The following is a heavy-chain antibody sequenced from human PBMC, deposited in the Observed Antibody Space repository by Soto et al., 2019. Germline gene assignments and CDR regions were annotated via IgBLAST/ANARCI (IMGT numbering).Heavy chain of an antibody. CDR3: ASLVVPAAKDLNWFDP. CDR1: GWSFSGYY. J-gene: IGHJ5*02. D-gene: IGHD2-2*01. Sequence: SETLSLTCAVYGWSFSGYYWSWIRQPPGKVLEWIGEINHSGSTNYNPSLKSRVTISVDTSKNQFSLKLSSVTAADTAVYFCASLVVPAAKDLNWFDPWGQGTLVTVSS. V-gene: IGHV4-34*01. CDR2: INHSGST.